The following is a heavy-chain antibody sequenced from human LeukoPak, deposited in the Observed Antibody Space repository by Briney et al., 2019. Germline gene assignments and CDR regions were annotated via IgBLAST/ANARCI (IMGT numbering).Heavy chain of an antibody. CDR1: GFTFNTFW. CDR3: ANHERTAMVDY. CDR2: IDEDGSEK. J-gene: IGHJ4*02. D-gene: IGHD5-18*01. Sequence: GGSLRLSCAVSGFTFNTFWMSWVRQAPGKGLEWVANIDEDGSEKYYVESVKGRFTISRDNAKNTLYLQMNGLRAEDTAVYYCANHERTAMVDYWGQGTLVTVSS. V-gene: IGHV3-7*01.